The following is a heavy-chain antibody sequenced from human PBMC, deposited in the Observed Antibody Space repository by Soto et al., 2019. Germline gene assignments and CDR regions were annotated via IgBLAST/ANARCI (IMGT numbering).Heavy chain of an antibody. D-gene: IGHD3-16*01. Sequence: QVQVVESGGGVVQPGTALRLSCAASGFTFNNYGMHWVSQAPGKGLEWVAVIWYEASHKYYADCVKSRFTISRENSKNTLYLPMGSLKGEDTAAYYCTRDKTFGGTVGSAFDSWRQGTLVTV. V-gene: IGHV3-33*01. J-gene: IGHJ4*02. CDR2: IWYEASHK. CDR3: TRDKTFGGTVGSAFDS. CDR1: GFTFNNYG.